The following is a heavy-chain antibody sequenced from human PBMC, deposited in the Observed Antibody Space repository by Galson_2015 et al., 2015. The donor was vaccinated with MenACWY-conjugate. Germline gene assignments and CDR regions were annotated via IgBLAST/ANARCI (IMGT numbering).Heavy chain of an antibody. V-gene: IGHV3-30*04. J-gene: IGHJ3*02. D-gene: IGHD1-1*01. CDR1: GFTFRTDV. CDR2: MSSDGSNK. Sequence: SLRLSCAVSGFTFRTDVMHWVRQAPGKGLEWVAVMSSDGSNKHYADSVKGRFTISRDNSKNTLYLQMNSLRTEDTGVYYCTRDLVDNERASSGDIRGQGKMVTVSS. CDR3: TRDLVDNERASSGDI.